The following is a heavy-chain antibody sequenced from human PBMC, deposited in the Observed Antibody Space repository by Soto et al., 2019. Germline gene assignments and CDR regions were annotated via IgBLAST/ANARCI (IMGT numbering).Heavy chain of an antibody. CDR3: ARASENGDYGDYYYYGMDV. J-gene: IGHJ6*02. V-gene: IGHV4-34*01. CDR2: INHSGST. Sequence: SETLSLTCAVYGGSFSGYYWSWIRQPPGKGLEWIGEINHSGSTNYNPSLKSRVTISVDTSKNQFSLKLSSVTAADTAVYYCARASENGDYGDYYYYGMDVWGQGTTVTVSS. CDR1: GGSFSGYY. D-gene: IGHD4-17*01.